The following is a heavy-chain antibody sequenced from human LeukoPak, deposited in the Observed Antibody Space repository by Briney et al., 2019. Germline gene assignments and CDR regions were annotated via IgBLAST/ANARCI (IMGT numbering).Heavy chain of an antibody. CDR1: GFTFSSYS. CDR2: ISGSSSYI. V-gene: IGHV3-21*01. J-gene: IGHJ4*02. Sequence: GGSLRLSCAASGFTFSSYSMNWLRQASGKGLEWVSSISGSSSYIYYADSVKGRFTVSRDNAKSSLYLQMNSLRAEDTAVYYCARDSQSGYSRVFDYWGQGTLVTVSS. CDR3: ARDSQSGYSRVFDY. D-gene: IGHD5-12*01.